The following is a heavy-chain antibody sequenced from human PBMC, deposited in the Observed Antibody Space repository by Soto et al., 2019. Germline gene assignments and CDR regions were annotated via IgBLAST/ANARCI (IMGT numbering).Heavy chain of an antibody. Sequence: GGSLRLSCVASGFVFSDYAMSWFRQAPGKGLEWVSASSAGGVDTCYADSVKGRFTVSRANSKNTLYPQMNSLRADHTAIYSCANGPIWCGGSSCYTEGFDSWGQGTLVTGLL. CDR2: SSAGGVDT. V-gene: IGHV3-23*01. CDR1: GFVFSDYA. CDR3: ANGPIWCGGSSCYTEGFDS. J-gene: IGHJ4*02. D-gene: IGHD2-21*01.